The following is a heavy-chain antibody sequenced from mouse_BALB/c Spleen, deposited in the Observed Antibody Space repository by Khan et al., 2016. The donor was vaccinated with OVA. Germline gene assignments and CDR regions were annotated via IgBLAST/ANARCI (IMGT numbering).Heavy chain of an antibody. CDR3: ARRDSGGILYWYFDV. J-gene: IGHJ1*01. CDR1: GYTFTSYD. Sequence: QVQLKQSGAELVKPGASVKLSCKASGYTFTSYDINWVRQRPEQGLEWIGWIFPGDDSTKYNEKFKGKATLTSVKSYSTAFMQLSRLTSEDFSVLCVARRDSGGILYWYFDVWGAGTTVTGSS. D-gene: IGHD2-13*01. V-gene: IGHV1S56*01. CDR2: IFPGDDST.